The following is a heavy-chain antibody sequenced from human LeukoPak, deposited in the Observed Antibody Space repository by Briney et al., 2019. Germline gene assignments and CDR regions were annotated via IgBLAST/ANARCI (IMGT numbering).Heavy chain of an antibody. V-gene: IGHV1-2*02. CDR1: GYTFTGYY. CDR2: INPNSGDT. CDR3: ARDGALDI. Sequence: ASVKVSCKASGYTFTGYYMHWVRQAPGQGLEWMRWINPNSGDTNYAQRFQGRVTMTSDTSISTAYMELSSLRTDDTAVYYCARDGALDIWGQGTMVTVSS. J-gene: IGHJ3*02.